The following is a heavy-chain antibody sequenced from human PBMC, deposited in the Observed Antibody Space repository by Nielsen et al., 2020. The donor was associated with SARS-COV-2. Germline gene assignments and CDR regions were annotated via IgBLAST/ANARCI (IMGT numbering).Heavy chain of an antibody. D-gene: IGHD5-24*01. CDR3: AKDGRDGYNGWGAFDI. CDR2: MSYDGSNK. Sequence: GESLKISCAASGFTFSNYGMHWVRLAPGKGLEWVAVMSYDGSNKYYADSVKGRFTISRDNSKNTLYLQMNSLRTEDTAVYYCAKDGRDGYNGWGAFDIWGQGTMVTVSS. CDR1: GFTFSNYG. V-gene: IGHV3-30*18. J-gene: IGHJ3*02.